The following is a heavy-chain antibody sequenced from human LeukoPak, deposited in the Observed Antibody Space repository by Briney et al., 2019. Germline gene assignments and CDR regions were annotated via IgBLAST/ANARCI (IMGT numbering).Heavy chain of an antibody. J-gene: IGHJ4*02. CDR3: TRGGYCSGGSCYALAPFDY. CDR1: GYTFTSYG. D-gene: IGHD2-15*01. CDR2: ISAYNGNT. V-gene: IGHV1-18*01. Sequence: GASVKVSCKASGYTFTSYGISWVRQAPGQGLEWMGWISAYNGNTNYAQKLQGRVTMTTDTSTSTAYMELRSLRSDDTAVYYCTRGGYCSGGSCYALAPFDYWGQRTLGTVSS.